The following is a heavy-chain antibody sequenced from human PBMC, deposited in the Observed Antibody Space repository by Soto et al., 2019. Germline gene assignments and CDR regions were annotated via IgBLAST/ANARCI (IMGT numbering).Heavy chain of an antibody. J-gene: IGHJ6*02. CDR1: GYSFTSYW. CDR2: IDPSDSYT. Sequence: RGESLKISCKGSGYSFTSYWISWLRQMPGKGLEWMGRIDPSDSYTNYSPSFQGHVTISADKSISTAYLQWSSLKASDTAMYYCASPGIDCSSTSCYGWLYGMDVWGQGTTVTVSS. V-gene: IGHV5-10-1*01. D-gene: IGHD2-2*01. CDR3: ASPGIDCSSTSCYGWLYGMDV.